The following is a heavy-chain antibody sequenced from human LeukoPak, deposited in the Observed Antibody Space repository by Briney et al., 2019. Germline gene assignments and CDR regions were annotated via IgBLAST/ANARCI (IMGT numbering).Heavy chain of an antibody. CDR3: AKDLSPTTVTTSYYYGMDV. J-gene: IGHJ6*02. Sequence: PGRSLRLSCAASGFTFDDYAMHWVRQAPGKGLEWVSGISWNSGSIGYADSVKGRFTISRDNAKNSLYLQMNSLRAEDTALYYCAKDLSPTTVTTSYYYGMDVWGQGTTVTVSS. D-gene: IGHD4-17*01. CDR2: ISWNSGSI. CDR1: GFTFDDYA. V-gene: IGHV3-9*01.